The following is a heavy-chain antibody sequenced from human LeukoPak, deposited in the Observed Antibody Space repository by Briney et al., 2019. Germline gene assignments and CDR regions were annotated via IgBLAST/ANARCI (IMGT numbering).Heavy chain of an antibody. D-gene: IGHD3-10*01. CDR2: INPSGGST. Sequence: ASVKVSCKASGYAFTSYYIHWVRQAPGQGLEWMGIINPSGGSTSYAQKFQGRVTITADKSTSTACMELSSLRSEDTAVYYCARSYHYGSGSPEGDYYYYYMDVWGKGTTVTVSS. V-gene: IGHV1-46*01. J-gene: IGHJ6*03. CDR3: ARSYHYGSGSPEGDYYYYYMDV. CDR1: GYAFTSYY.